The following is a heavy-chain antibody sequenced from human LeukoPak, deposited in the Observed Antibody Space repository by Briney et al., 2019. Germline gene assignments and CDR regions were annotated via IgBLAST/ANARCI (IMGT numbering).Heavy chain of an antibody. D-gene: IGHD6-19*01. CDR2: IGGSGDKT. Sequence: GGSLSFSCAASGFTFNRNAISWVRKAPGKGLEWVSTIGGSGDKTFYADSVKGRFTISRDNSKNMLHLQMSSLTGEDTALYYCVRRGDASSGWGDHDYWGQGALVTVSS. J-gene: IGHJ4*02. V-gene: IGHV3-23*01. CDR3: VRRGDASSGWGDHDY. CDR1: GFTFNRNA.